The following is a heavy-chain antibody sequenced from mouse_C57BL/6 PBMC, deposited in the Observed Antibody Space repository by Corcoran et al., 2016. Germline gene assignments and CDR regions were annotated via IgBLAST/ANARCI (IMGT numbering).Heavy chain of an antibody. CDR3: ARAVTDYFDY. V-gene: IGHV1-26*01. Sequence: EVQLQQSGPELVKPGASVKISCKASGYTFTDYYMNWVKQSHGKSLEWIGDINPNNGGTSYNQKFKGKATLTVDKSSSTAYMELRSLTSEDSAVYYWARAVTDYFDYWGQGTTLTVSS. D-gene: IGHD2-2*01. J-gene: IGHJ2*01. CDR1: GYTFTDYY. CDR2: INPNNGGT.